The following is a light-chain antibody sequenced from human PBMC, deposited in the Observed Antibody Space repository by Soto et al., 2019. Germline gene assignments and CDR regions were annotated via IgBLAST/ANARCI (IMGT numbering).Light chain of an antibody. V-gene: IGKV4-1*01. CDR2: WAS. J-gene: IGKJ4*02. CDR1: RSIFYNSNNKNY. Sequence: DTVMPQSPDYLALPLGERANLYCRSSRSIFYNSNNKNYLAWYQQKPGQHPRLLSDWASTRESGVPDRVSGSGSGTRFTLAISSLKAEDVAVYYCQQYYDIPLTFGGGTKVDIK. CDR3: QQYYDIPLT.